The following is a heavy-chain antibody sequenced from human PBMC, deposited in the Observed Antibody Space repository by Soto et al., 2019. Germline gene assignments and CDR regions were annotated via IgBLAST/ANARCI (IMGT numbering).Heavy chain of an antibody. CDR2: IYHSGST. D-gene: IGHD6-13*01. J-gene: IGHJ4*02. V-gene: IGHV4-4*02. CDR1: GGSIRSSNW. Sequence: SSETRCLTCAVSGGSIRSSNWWSWVRQPPGKGLEWIGEIYHSGSTNYNPSLKSRVTISVDKSKNQFSLKLSSVTAADTAVYYCARAAMGGSSWPFDYWGQGTLVTVS. CDR3: ARAAMGGSSWPFDY.